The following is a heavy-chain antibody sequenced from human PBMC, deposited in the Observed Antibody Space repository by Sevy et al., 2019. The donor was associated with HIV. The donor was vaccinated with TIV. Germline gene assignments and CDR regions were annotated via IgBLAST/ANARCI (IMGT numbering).Heavy chain of an antibody. V-gene: IGHV3-30-3*01. CDR2: ISYDGSNK. CDR1: GFTFSSYA. J-gene: IGHJ4*02. Sequence: GGSLRLSCAASGFTFSSYAMHWVRQAPGKGLEWVAVISYDGSNKYYADSVKGRFTISRDNSKNTLYLQTNSLRAEDTAVYYCARGDIVVVPAAIPTWDYWGQGTLVTVSS. D-gene: IGHD2-2*02. CDR3: ARGDIVVVPAAIPTWDY.